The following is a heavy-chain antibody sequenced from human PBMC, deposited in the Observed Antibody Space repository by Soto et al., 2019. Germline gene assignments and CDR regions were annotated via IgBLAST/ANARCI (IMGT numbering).Heavy chain of an antibody. CDR3: TYCSSPSCMDS. V-gene: IGHV3-23*01. CDR1: GFTFSSYA. CDR2: ISGSGGST. D-gene: IGHD2-2*01. Sequence: GGSLRLSCAASGFTFSSYAMSWVRQAPGKGLEWVSAISGSGGSTYYADSVKGRFTISRDNSKNTLYLQMNSLRAEDTAVYYCTYCSSPSCMDSWGQGTLVTVSS. J-gene: IGHJ4*02.